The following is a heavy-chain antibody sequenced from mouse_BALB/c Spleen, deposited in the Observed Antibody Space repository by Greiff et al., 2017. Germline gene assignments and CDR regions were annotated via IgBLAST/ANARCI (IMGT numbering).Heavy chain of an antibody. Sequence: EVKVEESGGGLVKPGGSLKLSCAASGFTFSDYYMYWVRQTPEKRLEWVATISDGGSYTYYPDSVKGRFTISRDNAKNNLYLQMSSLKSEDTAMYYCARGRYGNYVGFAYWGQGTLVTVSA. J-gene: IGHJ3*01. V-gene: IGHV5-4*02. CDR1: GFTFSDYY. D-gene: IGHD2-1*01. CDR3: ARGRYGNYVGFAY. CDR2: ISDGGSYT.